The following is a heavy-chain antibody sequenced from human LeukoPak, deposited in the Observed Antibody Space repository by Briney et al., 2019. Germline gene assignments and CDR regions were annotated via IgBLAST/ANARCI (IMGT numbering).Heavy chain of an antibody. D-gene: IGHD2-15*01. Sequence: PGGSLRLSCVASGFTVSSNYMNWVRQAPGKGLEWVSVLYSGGSTKYAESVKGRFTISRDNSENTVYLQMNSLRVEDTAMYFCARDPPRGFGNAFDIWGQGTMVTVSS. J-gene: IGHJ3*02. CDR1: GFTVSSNY. V-gene: IGHV3-53*01. CDR3: ARDPPRGFGNAFDI. CDR2: LYSGGST.